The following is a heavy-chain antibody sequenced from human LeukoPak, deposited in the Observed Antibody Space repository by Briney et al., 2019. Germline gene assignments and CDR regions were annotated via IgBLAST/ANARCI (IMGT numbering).Heavy chain of an antibody. CDR3: ARDNVARFRNYYGMDV. V-gene: IGHV1-69*13. J-gene: IGHJ6*02. CDR2: IIPIFGTA. Sequence: SVKVSCKASGGTFSSYAISWVRQAPGQGLEWMGGIIPIFGTANYAQKFQGRVTITADESTSTAYMELSCLRSEDTAVYYCARDNVARFRNYYGMDVWGQGTTVTVSS. D-gene: IGHD2/OR15-2a*01. CDR1: GGTFSSYA.